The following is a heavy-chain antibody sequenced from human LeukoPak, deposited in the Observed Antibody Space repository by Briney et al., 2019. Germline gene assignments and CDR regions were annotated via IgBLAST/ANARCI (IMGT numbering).Heavy chain of an antibody. Sequence: GASVKVSCKASGGTFSSYAISWVRQAPGQGLEWMGGIIPIFGTANYAQKFQGRVTITADESTSTAYMELSSLRSEDTAVYYCARLAYCGGDCRSWFDPWSQGTLVTVSS. D-gene: IGHD2-21*02. CDR3: ARLAYCGGDCRSWFDP. CDR2: IIPIFGTA. CDR1: GGTFSSYA. V-gene: IGHV1-69*13. J-gene: IGHJ5*02.